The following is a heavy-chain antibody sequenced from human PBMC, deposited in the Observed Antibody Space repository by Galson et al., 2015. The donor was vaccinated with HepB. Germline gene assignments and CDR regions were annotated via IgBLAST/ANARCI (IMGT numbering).Heavy chain of an antibody. CDR1: GFSLSTSGVG. CDR2: IYWDDDK. CDR3: AHRRNYDIPLNWFDP. Sequence: PALVKPTQTLTLTCTFSGFSLSTSGVGVGWIRQPPGKALEWLALIYWDDDKRYSPSLKSRLTITKDTSKNQVVLTMTNMDPVDTATYYCAHRRNYDIPLNWFDPWGQGTLVTVSS. V-gene: IGHV2-5*02. D-gene: IGHD3-9*01. J-gene: IGHJ5*02.